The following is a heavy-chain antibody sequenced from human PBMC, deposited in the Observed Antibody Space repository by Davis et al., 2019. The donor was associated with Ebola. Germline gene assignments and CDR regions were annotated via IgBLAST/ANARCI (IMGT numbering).Heavy chain of an antibody. V-gene: IGHV3-11*04. CDR2: ISSSGSTI. Sequence: PGGSLRLSCAASGFTFSDYYMSWIRQAPGKGLEWVSYISSSGSTIYYADSVKGRFTISRDNAKNSLYLQMNSLRAEDTAVYYCARDVPYYYDSSGYFDYWGQGTLVTVSS. D-gene: IGHD3-22*01. CDR1: GFTFSDYY. CDR3: ARDVPYYYDSSGYFDY. J-gene: IGHJ4*02.